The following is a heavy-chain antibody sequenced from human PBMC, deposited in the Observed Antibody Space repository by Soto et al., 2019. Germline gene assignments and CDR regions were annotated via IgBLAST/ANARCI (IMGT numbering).Heavy chain of an antibody. CDR2: FDPEDGET. D-gene: IGHD5-12*01. V-gene: IGHV1-24*01. Sequence: SVKDSCKVSGYTLAELSMHWVRQAPGKGIEWMGGFDPEDGETIYAQKFKGRVTMTEDTSKDTAYMELSSLRSEDTAVYYCVSNAFHSGRRYSFDYWAQRTLVIVSS. J-gene: IGHJ4*02. CDR3: VSNAFHSGRRYSFDY. CDR1: GYTLAELS.